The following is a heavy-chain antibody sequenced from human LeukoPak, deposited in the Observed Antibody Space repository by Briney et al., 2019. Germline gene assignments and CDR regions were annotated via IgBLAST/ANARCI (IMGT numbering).Heavy chain of an antibody. D-gene: IGHD3-22*01. J-gene: IGHJ4*02. CDR1: GFTFDDYA. Sequence: GGSLRLSCAASGFTFDDYAMHWVRHAPGKGLEWVSGISWNSGSIVYADSVKGRFTISRDNAKNSLYLQMNSLRAEDTALYYCAKSRVSGYRHPFDYWGQGTLVTVSS. CDR3: AKSRVSGYRHPFDY. V-gene: IGHV3-9*01. CDR2: ISWNSGSI.